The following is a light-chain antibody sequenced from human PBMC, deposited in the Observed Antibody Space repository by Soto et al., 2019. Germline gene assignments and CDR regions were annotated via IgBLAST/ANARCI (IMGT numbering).Light chain of an antibody. Sequence: QSVLTQPASVSGSPGQSITISCTGTSSDVGNYKYVSWYQQHPGKAPKLMIYEVSNRPSGVSNRFSGSKSGNTASLTISGLQAEDETDYYCFSYTSSGNYVFGHGPKVTVL. J-gene: IGLJ1*01. CDR1: SSDVGNYKY. CDR3: FSYTSSGNYV. CDR2: EVS. V-gene: IGLV2-14*01.